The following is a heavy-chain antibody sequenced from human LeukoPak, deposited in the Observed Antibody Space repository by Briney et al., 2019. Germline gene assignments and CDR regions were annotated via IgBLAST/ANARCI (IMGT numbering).Heavy chain of an antibody. D-gene: IGHD3-16*01. CDR3: ARHMWMITFGGVDFDF. V-gene: IGHV4-39*01. Sequence: SETLSLTCTVSGGSINSSGYYWGWIRQPPGKGLEWIGNLYYSGSTYYNPSLRSRGTISADTSKNQFSLKLTSVTAADTAVYYCARHMWMITFGGVDFDFWGQGILVTVSS. J-gene: IGHJ4*02. CDR2: LYYSGST. CDR1: GGSINSSGYY.